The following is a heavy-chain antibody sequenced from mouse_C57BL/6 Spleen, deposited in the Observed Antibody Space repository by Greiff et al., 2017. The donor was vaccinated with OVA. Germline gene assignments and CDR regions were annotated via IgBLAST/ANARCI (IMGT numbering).Heavy chain of an antibody. CDR1: GYAFSSSW. Sequence: VQLQQSGPELVKPGASVKISCKASGYAFSSSWMNWVKQRPGKGLEWIGRIYPGDGDTNYNGKFKGKATLTADKSSSTAYMQRSSLTSEDAAVYFCAREDYYGRGYFDYWGQGTTLTVSS. V-gene: IGHV1-82*01. D-gene: IGHD1-1*01. CDR3: AREDYYGRGYFDY. CDR2: IYPGDGDT. J-gene: IGHJ2*01.